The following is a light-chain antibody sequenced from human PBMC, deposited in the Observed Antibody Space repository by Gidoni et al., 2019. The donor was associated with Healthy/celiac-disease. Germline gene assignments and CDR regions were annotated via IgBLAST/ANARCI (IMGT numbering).Light chain of an antibody. CDR2: AAS. J-gene: IGKJ1*01. CDR3: QQSYSTPWT. Sequence: DHQRTQSPSSLSASVGDRVTITCRASQSISSYLNWYQQKPGKAPKLLIYAASSLQSGVPSRFSGSGSGTDFTLTISSLQPEDFATYYCQQSYSTPWTFGQGTKVEIK. V-gene: IGKV1-39*01. CDR1: QSISSY.